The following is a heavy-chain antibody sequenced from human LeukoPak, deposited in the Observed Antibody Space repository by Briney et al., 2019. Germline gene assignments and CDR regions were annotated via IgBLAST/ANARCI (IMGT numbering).Heavy chain of an antibody. D-gene: IGHD5-24*01. CDR2: IIPIFGTA. J-gene: IGHJ4*02. CDR3: ATSRDGYNGDFDY. CDR1: GGTFSSYA. Sequence: GASVKVSCKASGGTFSSYAISWVRQAPGQGLEWMGGIIPIFGTANYAQKFQGRVTITADESTSTAYMELSSLRSEDTAVYYCATSRDGYNGDFDYWGQGTLVTVSS. V-gene: IGHV1-69*01.